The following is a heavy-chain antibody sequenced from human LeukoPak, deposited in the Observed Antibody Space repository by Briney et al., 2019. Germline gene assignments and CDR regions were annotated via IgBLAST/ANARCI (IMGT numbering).Heavy chain of an antibody. CDR2: ISGSGGST. CDR1: GFTFSSYA. V-gene: IGHV3-23*01. D-gene: IGHD3-9*01. CDR3: AKDPSCAYYDILTAEDYFDY. J-gene: IGHJ4*02. Sequence: GGSLRLSCAASGFTFSSYAMSWVRQAPGKGLEWVSAISGSGGSTYYADSVKGRFTISRDNSKNTLYLQMNSLRAEDTAVYYCAKDPSCAYYDILTAEDYFDYWGQGTLVTVSA.